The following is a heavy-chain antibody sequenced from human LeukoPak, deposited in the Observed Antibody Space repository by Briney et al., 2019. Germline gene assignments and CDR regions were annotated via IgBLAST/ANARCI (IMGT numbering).Heavy chain of an antibody. CDR1: GGSISSYC. D-gene: IGHD3-22*01. J-gene: IGHJ4*02. CDR3: ARHAAIPYDSSGYYFDY. CDR2: IYYSGST. Sequence: SETPSLTLTVSGGSISSYCWGWVREPPGEGLGWVWYIYYSGSTNYNPSLKSRVTISVDTSKNQFSLKLSSVTAADTAVYYCARHAAIPYDSSGYYFDYWGQGTLVTVSS. V-gene: IGHV4-59*08.